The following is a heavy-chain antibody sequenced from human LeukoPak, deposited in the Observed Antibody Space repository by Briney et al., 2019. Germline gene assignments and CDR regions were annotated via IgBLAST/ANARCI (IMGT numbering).Heavy chain of an antibody. CDR3: ASCSGGSCYFNAFDI. Sequence: SETLSLTCTVSGGSISSGDYYWSWIRQPPGKGLEWIGYIYYSGSTYYNPSLKSRVTISVDTSKNQFSLKLSSVTAADTAVYYCASCSGGSCYFNAFDIWGQGTMVTVSS. D-gene: IGHD2-15*01. CDR2: IYYSGST. CDR1: GGSISSGDYY. V-gene: IGHV4-30-4*01. J-gene: IGHJ3*02.